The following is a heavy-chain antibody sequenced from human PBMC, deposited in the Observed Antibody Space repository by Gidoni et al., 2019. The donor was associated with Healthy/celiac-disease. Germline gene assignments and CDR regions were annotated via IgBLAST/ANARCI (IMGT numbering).Heavy chain of an antibody. CDR2: IKSKTDGGTT. CDR1: GFTFSNAW. CDR3: TTYMVRGVIDAFDI. J-gene: IGHJ3*02. Sequence: EVQLVESGGGLVKPGGSLRLSCAASGFTFSNAWMSWVRQAPGKGLEWVGRIKSKTDGGTTDYAAPVKGRFTISRDDSKNTLYLQMNSLKTEDTAVYYCTTYMVRGVIDAFDIWGQGTMVTVSS. V-gene: IGHV3-15*01. D-gene: IGHD3-10*01.